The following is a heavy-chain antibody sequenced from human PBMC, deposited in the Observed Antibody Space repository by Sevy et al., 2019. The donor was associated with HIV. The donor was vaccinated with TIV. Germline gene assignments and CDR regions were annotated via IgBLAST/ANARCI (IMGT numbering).Heavy chain of an antibody. D-gene: IGHD3-22*01. CDR1: GFSFDSYG. Sequence: GGSLRLSCAVSGFSFDSYGMTWVRQAPGKGLEWVSGISGSGTRTYYADSVKGRFSISRDNSKNRLYLQMNSLRSEDPAIYYWAKRGGGHYDPDEIGYYFYYYNMDVWGKGTTVTVSS. CDR3: AKRGGGHYDPDEIGYYFYYYNMDV. J-gene: IGHJ6*03. V-gene: IGHV3-23*01. CDR2: ISGSGTRT.